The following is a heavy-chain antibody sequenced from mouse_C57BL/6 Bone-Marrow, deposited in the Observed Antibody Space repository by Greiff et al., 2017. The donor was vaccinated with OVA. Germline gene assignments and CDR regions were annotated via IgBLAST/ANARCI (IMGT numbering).Heavy chain of an antibody. CDR3: ARAGRRGVSFAY. CDR1: GFNIKNSY. Sequence: EVQLQQSVAELVRPGASVKFSCTASGFNIKNSYMHWVNQRPEQGLEWIGRIEPANGNTKYASKFQGKATITVDTSSNTAYLQLSSLTSEDTAIYYCARAGRRGVSFAYWGQGTLVTVSA. J-gene: IGHJ3*01. CDR2: IEPANGNT. D-gene: IGHD6-2*01. V-gene: IGHV14-3*01.